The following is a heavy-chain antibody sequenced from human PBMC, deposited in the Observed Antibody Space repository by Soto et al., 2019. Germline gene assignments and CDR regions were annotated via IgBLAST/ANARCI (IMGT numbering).Heavy chain of an antibody. CDR2: IYYSGST. Sequence: SETLSLTCTVSGGSIRSSSYYWGWIRQPPGKGLEWIGSIYYSGSTYYNPSLKSRVTISVDTSKNQFSLKLSSVTAADTAVYYCARVSNWNDVSGETIDYWGQGTLVTVSS. V-gene: IGHV4-39*07. D-gene: IGHD1-20*01. J-gene: IGHJ4*02. CDR3: ARVSNWNDVSGETIDY. CDR1: GGSIRSSSYY.